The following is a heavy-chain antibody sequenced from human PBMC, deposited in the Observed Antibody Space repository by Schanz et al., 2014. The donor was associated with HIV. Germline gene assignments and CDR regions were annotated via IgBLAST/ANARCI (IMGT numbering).Heavy chain of an antibody. J-gene: IGHJ4*02. CDR2: IIPIYGAA. V-gene: IGHV1-69*01. D-gene: IGHD6-13*01. CDR3: ARDSPVAAGTLDY. Sequence: QVQLVQSGAEVKKPGSSVKVSCKASGGTFSSSAISWVRQAPGQGLEWVGGIIPIYGAAHYAQKFQGRATITADESTSTAYMELNSLSSEDTAVYYCARDSPVAAGTLDYWGQGTLVTVSS. CDR1: GGTFSSSA.